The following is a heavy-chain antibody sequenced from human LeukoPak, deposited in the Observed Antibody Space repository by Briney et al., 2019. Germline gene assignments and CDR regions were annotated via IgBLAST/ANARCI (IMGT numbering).Heavy chain of an antibody. D-gene: IGHD5-18*01. CDR3: ASAEVDTPMPGYGLDV. CDR1: GYTLTELS. CDR2: FDPEHGER. J-gene: IGHJ6*02. Sequence: AAVKVSCKVSGYTLTELSMHWVRQAPGKGLEWMGGFDPEHGERIYAQKFQGRVTMTVDTSTYTAYMGLSSLRSEDTAVYYCASAEVDTPMPGYGLDVWGQATTVTVSS. V-gene: IGHV1-24*01.